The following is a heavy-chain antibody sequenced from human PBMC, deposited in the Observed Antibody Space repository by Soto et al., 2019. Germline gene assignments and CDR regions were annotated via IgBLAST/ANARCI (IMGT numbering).Heavy chain of an antibody. J-gene: IGHJ4*02. D-gene: IGHD6-13*01. CDR1: GFTFSSYG. Sequence: GGSLRLSCAASGFTFSSYGMHWVRQAPGKGLEWVAVIWYDGSNKYYADSVKGRFTISRDDSKNTLYLQMNSLRAEDTAVYYCARDSGGLFSSSSWADFDYWGQGTLVTVSS. CDR3: ARDSGGLFSSSSWADFDY. V-gene: IGHV3-33*01. CDR2: IWYDGSNK.